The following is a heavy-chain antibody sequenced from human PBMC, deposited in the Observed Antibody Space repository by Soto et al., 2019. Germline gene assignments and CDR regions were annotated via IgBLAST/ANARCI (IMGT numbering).Heavy chain of an antibody. CDR2: INHSGSS. CDR1: GGPFSGYI. CDR3: TIGLFSGSSYSGSWYYFDS. V-gene: IGHV4-34*01. J-gene: IGHJ4*02. D-gene: IGHD1-26*01. Sequence: PSETLSLTCAVSGGPFSGYIWTWIRQTPGKGLQWIGQINHSGSSIYNPSLKNRVTISTMSNNKFSLELSSVTAADTAVYYCTIGLFSGSSYSGSWYYFDSWGQGTMVTVS.